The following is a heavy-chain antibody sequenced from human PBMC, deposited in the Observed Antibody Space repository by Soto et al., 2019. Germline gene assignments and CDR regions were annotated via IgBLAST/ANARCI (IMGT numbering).Heavy chain of an antibody. CDR2: INPNNGDP. CDR1: GYNLTDYY. J-gene: IGHJ4*02. D-gene: IGHD6-6*01. CDR3: ARSVSFITPRPDY. Sequence: ASVKVSCKASGYNLTDYYLHWVRQSPGRGLQFMGWINPNNGDPNYAQKFQGSVTMTRDPSISTAYMEVSRLRSDDTAVYYCARSVSFITPRPDYWGQGTLVTAPQ. V-gene: IGHV1-2*02.